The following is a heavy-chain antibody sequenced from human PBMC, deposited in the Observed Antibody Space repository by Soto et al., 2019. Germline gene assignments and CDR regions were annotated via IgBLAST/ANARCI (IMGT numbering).Heavy chain of an antibody. CDR1: GGSISSGGYS. CDR3: GRASLQLNFDY. J-gene: IGHJ4*02. D-gene: IGHD5-18*01. Sequence: SETLSLTCAVSGGSISSGGYSWNWIRQPPGKGLEWIGYIYRSGSTYYNPSLKSRVTISVDRSKNQFSLKLSSVTAADTAVYYCGRASLQLNFDYWGQGTVVTVSS. CDR2: IYRSGST. V-gene: IGHV4-30-2*01.